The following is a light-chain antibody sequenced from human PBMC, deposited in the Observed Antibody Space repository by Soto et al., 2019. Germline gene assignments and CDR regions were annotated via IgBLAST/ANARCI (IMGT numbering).Light chain of an antibody. J-gene: IGLJ2*01. Sequence: QSVLTQPASVSGSPGQSITISCTGTSSDVGGYNYVSWYQQHPGKAPKLMIYDVSYRPSGVSNRFSASKSANTASLTISGLQAEDEADYYCSSYTSSSTDVVFGGGTKLTVL. CDR2: DVS. CDR3: SSYTSSSTDVV. V-gene: IGLV2-14*03. CDR1: SSDVGGYNY.